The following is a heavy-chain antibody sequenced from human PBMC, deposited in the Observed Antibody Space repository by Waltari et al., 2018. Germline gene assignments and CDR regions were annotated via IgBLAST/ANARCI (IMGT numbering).Heavy chain of an antibody. Sequence: QVQLQESGPGLVKPSATLSLTCAVYGYSISSGYYWGCIRRAPGEGLGWIGRSCHRWSAYINQCRKSRDTISVETSKTLFSLKLSSVTAADTAVDYCARDTAVTTFCAFDIWGQGTMVTVSS. J-gene: IGHJ3*02. CDR1: GYSISSGYY. CDR3: ARDTAVTTFCAFDI. V-gene: IGHV4-38-2*02. D-gene: IGHD4-17*01. CDR2: SCHRWSA.